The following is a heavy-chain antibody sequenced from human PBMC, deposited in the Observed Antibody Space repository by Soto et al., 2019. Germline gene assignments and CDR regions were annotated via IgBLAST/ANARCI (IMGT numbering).Heavy chain of an antibody. Sequence: QVQLQESGPGLVKPSQTMSLTCTVSGVSISSGGYYWSWIRQHPGKGLEWIGYIFYSGTNYYHPYLKIRVTISGDKSKNQFSLKLSSVTAADTAVYYCARSVDPWGQGTLVTVSS. CDR3: ARSVDP. CDR1: GVSISSGGYY. J-gene: IGHJ5*02. CDR2: IFYSGTN. V-gene: IGHV4-31*03.